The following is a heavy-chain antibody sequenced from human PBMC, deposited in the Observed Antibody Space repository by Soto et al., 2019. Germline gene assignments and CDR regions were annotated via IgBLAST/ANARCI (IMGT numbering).Heavy chain of an antibody. D-gene: IGHD6-19*01. Sequence: SVKVSCKASGGTFSSYAISWVRQAPGQGLEWMGGIIPIFGTANYAQKFQGRVTITADKSTSTAYMELSSLRSEDTAMYYCARLLGQSPFIAVAGWFDPSGQVTVATVSS. CDR1: GGTFSSYA. CDR2: IIPIFGTA. V-gene: IGHV1-69*06. J-gene: IGHJ5*02. CDR3: ARLLGQSPFIAVAGWFDP.